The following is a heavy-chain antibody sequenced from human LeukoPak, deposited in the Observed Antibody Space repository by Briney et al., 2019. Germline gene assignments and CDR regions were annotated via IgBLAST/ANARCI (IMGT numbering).Heavy chain of an antibody. CDR2: IYYSGST. J-gene: IGHJ4*02. CDR3: ARHKARYFDWLLPIFDY. CDR1: SGSISSYY. Sequence: SETLSLTCTVSSGSISSYYWSWIRQPPGKGLEWIGYIYYSGSTNYNPSLKSRVTISVDTSKNQFSLKLSSVTAADTAVYYCARHKARYFDWLLPIFDYWGQGTLVTVSS. V-gene: IGHV4-59*08. D-gene: IGHD3-9*01.